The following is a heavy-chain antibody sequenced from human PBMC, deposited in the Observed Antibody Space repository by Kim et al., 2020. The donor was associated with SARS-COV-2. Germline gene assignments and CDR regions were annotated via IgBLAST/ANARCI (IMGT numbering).Heavy chain of an antibody. Sequence: YAAAVKGRFTISRDNSKNTLFLQMRSLAAEDTALYYGAKSRNSNPYYFDYWGQGTLVTVSS. V-gene: IGHV3-23*01. J-gene: IGHJ4*02. CDR3: AKSRNSNPYYFDY. D-gene: IGHD1-1*01.